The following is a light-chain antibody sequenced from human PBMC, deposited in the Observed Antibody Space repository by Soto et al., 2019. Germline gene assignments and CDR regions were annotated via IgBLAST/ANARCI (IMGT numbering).Light chain of an antibody. V-gene: IGKV3-20*01. CDR3: QQYGSSPSA. Sequence: EIVLTQSPGTLSLSPGERATLSCRASQGVASRYLAWYQQKPGQAPRLLIYGASTRATGIPDRFSGSGLGTDFTLTISRLEPADFAVYYCQQYGSSPSAFGQGTRLEIK. J-gene: IGKJ5*01. CDR2: GAS. CDR1: QGVASRY.